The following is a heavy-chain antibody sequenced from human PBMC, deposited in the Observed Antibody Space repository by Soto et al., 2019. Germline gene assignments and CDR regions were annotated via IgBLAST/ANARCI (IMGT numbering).Heavy chain of an antibody. Sequence: EVHLLESGGGLVQPGGSLRLSCTASGFPFGNYSMYWVRQAPGKGLEWVSGISGGGDGTSYADSVKGRFTVSRDNSRNTMSLQMTSLRAEDTAVYYCAKEPRLQPAYWGQGTLVTVSS. J-gene: IGHJ4*02. CDR3: AKEPRLQPAY. CDR1: GFPFGNYS. V-gene: IGHV3-23*01. D-gene: IGHD4-4*01. CDR2: ISGGGDGT.